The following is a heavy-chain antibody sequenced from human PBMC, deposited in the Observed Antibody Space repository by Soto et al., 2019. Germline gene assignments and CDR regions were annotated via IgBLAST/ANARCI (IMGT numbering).Heavy chain of an antibody. CDR1: GFTFSIYA. CDR2: ISGSGGST. V-gene: IGHV3-23*01. CDR3: AKDTGQLVPQCFDY. J-gene: IGHJ4*02. D-gene: IGHD6-6*01. Sequence: GSLRLSCAAAGFTFSIYAMSWVRQAPGKGLEWVSAISGSGGSTYYADSVKGRFTISRDNSKNTLYLQMNSLRAEDTAVYYCAKDTGQLVPQCFDYWGQGTLVTVSS.